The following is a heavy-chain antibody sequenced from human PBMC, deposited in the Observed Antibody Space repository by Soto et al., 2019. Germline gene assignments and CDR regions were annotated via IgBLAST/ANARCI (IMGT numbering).Heavy chain of an antibody. CDR2: INHSGST. Sequence: SATLSLTCAVYGGSFSGYYWSWIRRPPGKGLEWIGEINHSGSTNYNPSLKSRVTISVDTSKNQFSLKLSSVTAADTAVYYCARGLYGSGSYYFDYWGQGTLVTVSS. CDR1: GGSFSGYY. V-gene: IGHV4-34*01. CDR3: ARGLYGSGSYYFDY. D-gene: IGHD3-10*01. J-gene: IGHJ4*02.